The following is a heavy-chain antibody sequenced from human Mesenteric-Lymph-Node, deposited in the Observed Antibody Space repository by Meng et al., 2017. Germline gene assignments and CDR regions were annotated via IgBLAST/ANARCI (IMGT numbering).Heavy chain of an antibody. CDR3: AKDSWDIVVVPAAPIGEFDP. J-gene: IGHJ5*02. CDR1: GFTFSSYA. D-gene: IGHD2-2*01. Sequence: GGSLRLSCAASGFTFSSYAMSWVRQAPGQGLEWVSAISGSGGSTYYADSVKGRFTISRDNSKNTLYLQMNSLRAEDTAVYYCAKDSWDIVVVPAAPIGEFDPWGQGTLVTVSS. V-gene: IGHV3-23*01. CDR2: ISGSGGST.